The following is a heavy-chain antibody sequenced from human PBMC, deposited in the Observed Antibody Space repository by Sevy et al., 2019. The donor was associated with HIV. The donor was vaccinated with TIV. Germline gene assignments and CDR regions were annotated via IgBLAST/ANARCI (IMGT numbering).Heavy chain of an antibody. CDR1: GGSISSYY. CDR2: IYYSGST. CDR3: ARVVGYYDSSGYGFDY. Sequence: SETLSLTCTVSGGSISSYYWSWIRQPPGKGLEWIGYIYYSGSTNYNPSLKSRVTISVDTSKNQLSLKLSSVTAADTAVYYCARVVGYYDSSGYGFDYWGQGTLVTVSS. J-gene: IGHJ4*02. D-gene: IGHD3-22*01. V-gene: IGHV4-59*01.